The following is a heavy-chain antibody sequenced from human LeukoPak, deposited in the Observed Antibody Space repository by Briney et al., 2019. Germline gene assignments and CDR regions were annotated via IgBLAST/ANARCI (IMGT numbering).Heavy chain of an antibody. CDR3: ARDPSTAADTYYFDY. CDR1: GGSISSSGYY. D-gene: IGHD6-13*01. Sequence: SETLSLTCIVSGGSISSSGYYWSWIRQHPGKGLEWIGYIYHSGNSYYNPSLKSRVIISVGTSKNQFSLKLNSVTAADTAVYYCARDPSTAADTYYFDYWGQGTLVTVSS. CDR2: IYHSGNS. J-gene: IGHJ4*02. V-gene: IGHV4-31*03.